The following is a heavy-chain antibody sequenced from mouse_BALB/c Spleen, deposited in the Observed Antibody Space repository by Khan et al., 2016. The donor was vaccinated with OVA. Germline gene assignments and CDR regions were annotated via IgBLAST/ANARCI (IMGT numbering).Heavy chain of an antibody. CDR1: GFTFTNYG. J-gene: IGHJ4*01. D-gene: IGHD2-14*01. CDR3: ARVGYNGTMDF. CDR2: INTYTGEP. V-gene: IGHV9-3-1*01. Sequence: QIQLVQSGPELKKPGETVQISCKASGFTFTNYGMNWVRQAPGKGLKWMGWINTYTGEPTFTDDFKGRFAFSLETSARTAYLQINSLKNEDTATYFCARVGYNGTMDFWGQGTSVTVSS.